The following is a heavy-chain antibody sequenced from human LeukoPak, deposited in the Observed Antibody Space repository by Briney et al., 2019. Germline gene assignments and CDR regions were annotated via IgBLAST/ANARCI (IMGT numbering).Heavy chain of an antibody. CDR2: IKQDGSEK. J-gene: IGHJ3*02. Sequence: GGSLRLSCAASGFTFSSYWMSWVRQAPGKGLEWVAYIKQDGSEKYYVDSVKGRFTISRDNAKNSLYLQMNSLRAEDTALYYCAKDPVDCSSTSCYPEGAFDIWGQGTMVTVSS. V-gene: IGHV3-7*01. CDR3: AKDPVDCSSTSCYPEGAFDI. CDR1: GFTFSSYW. D-gene: IGHD2-2*01.